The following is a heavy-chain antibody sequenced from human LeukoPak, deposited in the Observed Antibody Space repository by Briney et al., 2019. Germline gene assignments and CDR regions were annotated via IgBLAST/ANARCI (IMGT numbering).Heavy chain of an antibody. Sequence: GGSLRLSCTASGFTFSSYSMNWVRQAPGKGLEWVSSISGSSSYIYYADSVKGRFSISRDNAKNSLYLQMNSLRAEDTAVYYCARDLLGWELHYFDYWGQGTLVTVSS. D-gene: IGHD1-26*01. CDR1: GFTFSSYS. CDR3: ARDLLGWELHYFDY. J-gene: IGHJ4*02. CDR2: ISGSSSYI. V-gene: IGHV3-21*01.